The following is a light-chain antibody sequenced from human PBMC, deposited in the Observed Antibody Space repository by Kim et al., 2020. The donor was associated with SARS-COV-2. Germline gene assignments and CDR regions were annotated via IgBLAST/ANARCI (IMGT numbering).Light chain of an antibody. Sequence: QSALTQPASVSGSPGQSITISCTGTSSDVGGYKYVSWYQQHPGKAPKLVIYEVDNRPSGVSIRFSGSKSGNTASLTISGLQAEDEADYYCSSYIRGNTNYAFGTGTKVTVL. CDR1: SSDVGGYKY. CDR2: EVD. CDR3: SSYIRGNTNYA. V-gene: IGLV2-14*01. J-gene: IGLJ1*01.